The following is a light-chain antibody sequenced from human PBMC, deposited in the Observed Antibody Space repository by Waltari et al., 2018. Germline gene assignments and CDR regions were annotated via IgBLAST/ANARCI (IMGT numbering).Light chain of an antibody. J-gene: IGLJ2*01. V-gene: IGLV2-14*03. Sequence: QSALAQPASVSGSPGQSITISCTGTDSDIGAYHYVSWYQQHPGIAPKLLLYAVSDRPSGVSERFSGSKSGKTASLTISGLQPEDAADYYCSSYTRRNTVIFGGGTKLTVV. CDR2: AVS. CDR3: SSYTRRNTVI. CDR1: DSDIGAYHY.